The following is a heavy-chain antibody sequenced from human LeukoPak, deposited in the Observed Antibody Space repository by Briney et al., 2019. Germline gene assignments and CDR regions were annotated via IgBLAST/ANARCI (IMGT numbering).Heavy chain of an antibody. Sequence: GESLKISCKGSGYIFTSYWIGWVRQMPGKGLESMGIIYPGDSDIRYSPSFQGQVTISADKSISTAYLQWSSLKASDTAMYYCARHSTMVRGVTVLFDIWGQGTMVTVSS. CDR3: ARHSTMVRGVTVLFDI. D-gene: IGHD3-10*01. CDR2: IYPGDSDI. CDR1: GYIFTSYW. V-gene: IGHV5-51*01. J-gene: IGHJ3*02.